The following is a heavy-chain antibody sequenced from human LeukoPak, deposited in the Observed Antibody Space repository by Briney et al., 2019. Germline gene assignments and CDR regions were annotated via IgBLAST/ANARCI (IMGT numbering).Heavy chain of an antibody. Sequence: GASVKVSCKASGGTFSSYAISWVRQAPGQGLEWMGGIIPILGTANYAQKFQGRVTITTDESTSTAYMELSSLRSEDTAVYYCARSEYYDFWSGYKYWGQGTLVTVSS. CDR3: ARSEYYDFWSGYKY. D-gene: IGHD3-3*01. J-gene: IGHJ4*02. CDR1: GGTFSSYA. V-gene: IGHV1-69*05. CDR2: IIPILGTA.